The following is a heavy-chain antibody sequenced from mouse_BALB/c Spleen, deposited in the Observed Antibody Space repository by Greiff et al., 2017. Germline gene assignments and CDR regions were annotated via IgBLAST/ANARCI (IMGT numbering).Heavy chain of an antibody. V-gene: IGHV1S41*01. CDR2: IAPGSGST. Sequence: DLVKPGASVKLSCKASGYTFTSYWINWIKQRPGQGLEWIGRIAPGSGSTYYNEMFKGKATLTVDTSSSTAYIQLSSLSSGDSAVYFCARSDYWGQDTTLTVSS. CDR3: ARSDY. J-gene: IGHJ2*01. CDR1: GYTFTSYW.